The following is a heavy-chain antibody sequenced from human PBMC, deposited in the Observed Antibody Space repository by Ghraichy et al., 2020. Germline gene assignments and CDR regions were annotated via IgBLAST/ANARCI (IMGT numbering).Heavy chain of an antibody. D-gene: IGHD3-10*02. J-gene: IGHJ4*02. CDR1: GYTFTSYG. Sequence: ASVKVSCKASGYTFTSYGISWVRQAPGQGLEWMGWITAYNGNTNYAQNFQGRVTMTTDTSTSTAYMELRSLRSDDTAVYYCSRDNDYVMGYWGQGTLVTVSS. V-gene: IGHV1-18*04. CDR3: SRDNDYVMGY. CDR2: ITAYNGNT.